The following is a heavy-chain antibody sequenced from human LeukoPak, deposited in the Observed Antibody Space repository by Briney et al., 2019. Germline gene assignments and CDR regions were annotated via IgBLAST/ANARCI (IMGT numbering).Heavy chain of an antibody. Sequence: GGSLRLSCAASGFTFGSYSMNWVRQAPGKGLEWVSSISSSSSYIYYADSVKGRFTISRDDAKNSLYLQMNSLRAEDTAVYYCASLTTVGGDYFDFWGQGILVTVSS. CDR3: ASLTTVGGDYFDF. D-gene: IGHD3-10*01. CDR1: GFTFGSYS. J-gene: IGHJ4*02. CDR2: ISSSSSYI. V-gene: IGHV3-21*01.